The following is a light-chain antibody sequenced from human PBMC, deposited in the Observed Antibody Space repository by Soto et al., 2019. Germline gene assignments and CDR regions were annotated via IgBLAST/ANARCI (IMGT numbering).Light chain of an antibody. CDR2: DAS. CDR3: QQRSNWPIT. V-gene: IGKV3-11*01. CDR1: QSVTSN. J-gene: IGKJ5*01. Sequence: EIVMTQSPATLSVSPGERATLSCRASQSVTSNLAWYQQKPGRAPRLLIYDASNRATGIPARFSGSGSGTDFTLTISSLEPEDFAVYYCQQRSNWPITFGQGTRLEI.